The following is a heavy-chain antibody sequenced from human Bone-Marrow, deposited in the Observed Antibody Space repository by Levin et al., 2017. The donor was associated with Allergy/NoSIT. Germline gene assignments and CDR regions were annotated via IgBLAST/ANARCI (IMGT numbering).Heavy chain of an antibody. J-gene: IGHJ6*03. CDR1: GFTFSSHW. CDR3: ARRYFYYYYLDV. Sequence: GGSLRLSCEGSGFTFSSHWMHWVRQAPGEGLVWVSRIDSDGNDTTYADSVKGRFTISRDNARNTLYLQMNSLTVEDTGVYFCARRYFYYYYLDVWGQGTTVTVAS. D-gene: IGHD2/OR15-2a*01. V-gene: IGHV3-74*03. CDR2: IDSDGNDT.